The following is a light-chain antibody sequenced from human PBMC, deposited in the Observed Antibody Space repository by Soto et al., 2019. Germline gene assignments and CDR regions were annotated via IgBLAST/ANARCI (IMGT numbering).Light chain of an antibody. Sequence: DVVMPQSPLSLPVTLGQPASISCRSSQSLVYSDGNTYLNWFHQRPGQSPRRLIYKVSNRDSGVPDRFSGSGSGTDCTLKISRVEAADVGVYYCVHGKYWPRLSFGGGTKVEIK. CDR2: KVS. CDR1: QSLVYSDGNTY. V-gene: IGKV2-30*01. J-gene: IGKJ4*01. CDR3: VHGKYWPRLS.